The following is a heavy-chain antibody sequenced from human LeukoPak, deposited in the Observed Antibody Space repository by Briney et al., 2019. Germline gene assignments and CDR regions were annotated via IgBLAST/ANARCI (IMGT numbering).Heavy chain of an antibody. CDR1: GFTFSDYY. V-gene: IGHV3-11*05. Sequence: GGSLRLSCAASGFTFSDYYMSYIRQAPGKGLEWVSYISTTSTYTDYADSVRGRFTISRDNAKNLLYLQMNSLRPEDTAVYYCARDPGRIAAGDTPFDYWGQGTLVTVSS. J-gene: IGHJ4*02. CDR2: ISTTSTYT. CDR3: ARDPGRIAAGDTPFDY. D-gene: IGHD6-13*01.